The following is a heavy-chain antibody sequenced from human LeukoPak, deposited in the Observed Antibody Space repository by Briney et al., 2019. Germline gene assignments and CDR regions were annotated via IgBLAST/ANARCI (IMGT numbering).Heavy chain of an antibody. CDR3: ARGPAYGGGTDYLDY. J-gene: IGHJ4*02. V-gene: IGHV3-7*03. CDR2: IKQGGGER. CDR1: GFTFSSHW. Sequence: PGGSLRLSCAASGFTFSSHWMNWVRQAPGKGLEWVANIKQGGGERNYVDSVKGRFTISRDDAKNSLYLQMNSLRAEDTAIYYCARGPAYGGGTDYLDYWGQGTLVTVSS. D-gene: IGHD4-23*01.